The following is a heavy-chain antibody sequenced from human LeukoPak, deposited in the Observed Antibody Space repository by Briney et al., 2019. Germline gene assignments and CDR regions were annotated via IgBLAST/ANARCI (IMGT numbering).Heavy chain of an antibody. Sequence: GGSLRLSCATSGFTFSRYAMHWVRQAPGKGLEWVALISYDANIGSNKYYADSVKGRFTISRDNSKNTLYLQMNSPRAEDTAVYYCARDGGYDFWSGYYQDYWGQGTLVTVSS. CDR3: ARDGGYDFWSGYYQDY. V-gene: IGHV3-30-3*01. CDR1: GFTFSRYA. D-gene: IGHD3-3*01. CDR2: ISYDANIGSNK. J-gene: IGHJ4*02.